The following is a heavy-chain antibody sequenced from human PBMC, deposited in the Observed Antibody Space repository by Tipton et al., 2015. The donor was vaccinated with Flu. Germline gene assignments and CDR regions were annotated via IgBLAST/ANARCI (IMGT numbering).Heavy chain of an antibody. Sequence: TLSLTCTVSGGSIRGYYWNWIRQFPGKGLEWIGFVYYTGSTNYKSSLKSRVTISTDTSTNQVSLKMNSVIAADTAVYYCARGPPGPSIRAYYFDIWGQGALVTVYS. CDR2: VYYTGST. J-gene: IGHJ4*02. V-gene: IGHV4-59*01. CDR3: ARGPPGPSIRAYYFDI. D-gene: IGHD2-21*01. CDR1: GGSIRGYY.